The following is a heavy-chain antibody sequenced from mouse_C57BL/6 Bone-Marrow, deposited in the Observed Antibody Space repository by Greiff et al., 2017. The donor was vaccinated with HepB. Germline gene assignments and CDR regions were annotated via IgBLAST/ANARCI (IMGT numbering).Heavy chain of an antibody. V-gene: IGHV1-26*01. CDR1: GYTFTDYY. Sequence: EVQLQQSGPELVKPGASVKISCKASGYTFTDYYMNWVKQSHGKSLEWIGDINPNNGGTSYNQKFKGKATLTVDKSSSTAYMELRSLTSEDSAVYYCASDYDWYFDYWGQGTTLTVSS. CDR3: ASDYDWYFDY. D-gene: IGHD2-4*01. CDR2: INPNNGGT. J-gene: IGHJ2*01.